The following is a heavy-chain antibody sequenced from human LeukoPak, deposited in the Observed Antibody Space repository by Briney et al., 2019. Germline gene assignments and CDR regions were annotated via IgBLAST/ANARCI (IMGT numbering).Heavy chain of an antibody. D-gene: IGHD3-10*01. V-gene: IGHV4-61*02. CDR3: ARESAYYYGSGSAPVFDY. CDR1: GGSISSGSYY. J-gene: IGHJ4*02. Sequence: SETLSLTCTVSGGSISSGSYYWSWIRQPAGKGLEWIGRIYTSGSTNYNPSLKSRVTISVDTSKNQFSLKLSSVTAADTAVYYCARESAYYYGSGSAPVFDYWGQGTLVTVSS. CDR2: IYTSGST.